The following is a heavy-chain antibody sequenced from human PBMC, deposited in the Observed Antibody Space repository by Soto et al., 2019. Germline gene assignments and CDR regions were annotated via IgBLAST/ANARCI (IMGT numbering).Heavy chain of an antibody. CDR1: GFTFSSYE. CDR3: ARGGDYGGDSDYFDY. J-gene: IGHJ4*02. Sequence: GESLRLSCAASGFTFSSYEMNWVRQAPGKGLEWVSYISSSGSVIYYADSVKGRFTISRDSAKNSLYLQMNSLRAEDTAVYYCARGGDYGGDSDYFDYWGQGTLVTVS. V-gene: IGHV3-48*03. CDR2: ISSSGSVI. D-gene: IGHD2-21*02.